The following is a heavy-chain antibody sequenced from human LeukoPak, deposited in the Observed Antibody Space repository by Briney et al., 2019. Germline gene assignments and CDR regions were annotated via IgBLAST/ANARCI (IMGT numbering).Heavy chain of an antibody. J-gene: IGHJ4*02. Sequence: PSETLSLTCAVSGYSISSGYYWGWIRQPPGKGLEWIGSIYHSGPTYYNPSLKSRVNISLDTSKNQFSLKLSSVTAADTAVYYCARDSGPGKSAFDYWGQGTLVTVSS. V-gene: IGHV4-38-2*02. D-gene: IGHD3-10*01. CDR2: IYHSGPT. CDR1: GYSISSGYY. CDR3: ARDSGPGKSAFDY.